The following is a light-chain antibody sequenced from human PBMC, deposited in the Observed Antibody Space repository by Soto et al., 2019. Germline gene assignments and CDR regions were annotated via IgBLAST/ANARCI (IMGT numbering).Light chain of an antibody. V-gene: IGKV1-39*01. CDR3: QQSYSTLLT. CDR2: AAS. J-gene: IGKJ4*01. CDR1: QSISSY. Sequence: DIQMTQSPSSLSASVGDRVTITCRASQSISSYLNWYQQKPGKAPKLLIYAASSLQSGVPSRFSGSGSSEDLTLTISTLQPEDFAAYYCQQSYSTLLTVGGGTKVDIK.